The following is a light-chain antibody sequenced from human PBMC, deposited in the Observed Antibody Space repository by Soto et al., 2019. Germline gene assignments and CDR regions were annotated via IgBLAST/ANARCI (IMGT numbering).Light chain of an antibody. Sequence: DIQMTQSPSSLSASVGDRVTITCRASQSISSYLNWYQQKPGKAPKLLIYAASSLQSGVPSRFSASGFGADFTLTISSLQPEDFATYYCQQSYSTPPTLGGGTKVEIK. J-gene: IGKJ4*01. CDR2: AAS. V-gene: IGKV1-39*01. CDR3: QQSYSTPPT. CDR1: QSISSY.